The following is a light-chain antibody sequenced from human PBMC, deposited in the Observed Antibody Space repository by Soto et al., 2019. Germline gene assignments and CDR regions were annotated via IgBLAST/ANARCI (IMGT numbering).Light chain of an antibody. CDR3: QQHDDYSHAT. Sequence: DIQMTQSPSTLSASVGDRVTITCRASQSISSWLAWYQQKPGKAPKLLIYDASTLESGVPSRFRGSGFGTEFTLTISGLQPDDIATYYCQQHDDYSHATFGQGTKVDIK. CDR1: QSISSW. V-gene: IGKV1-5*01. J-gene: IGKJ2*01. CDR2: DAS.